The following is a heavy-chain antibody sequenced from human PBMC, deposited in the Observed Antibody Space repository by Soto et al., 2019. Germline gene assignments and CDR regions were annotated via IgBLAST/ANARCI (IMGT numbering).Heavy chain of an antibody. CDR1: GFTFSSYG. V-gene: IGHV3-33*01. CDR2: IWYDGSNK. D-gene: IGHD3-16*01. J-gene: IGHJ5*02. CDR3: AREGGAKGAFDP. Sequence: QVQLVESGGGVVQPGRSLRLSCAASGFTFSSYGMHWVRQAPGKGLEWVAVIWYDGSNKYYADSVKGRFTISRDNSKNTLYLQMNSLRAEDTAVYYCAREGGAKGAFDPWGQGTLVTVSS.